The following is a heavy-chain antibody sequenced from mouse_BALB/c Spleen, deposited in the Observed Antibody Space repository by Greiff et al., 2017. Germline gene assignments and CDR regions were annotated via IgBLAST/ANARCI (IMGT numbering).Heavy chain of an antibody. CDR1: GYTFTRYW. CDR3: ARNYYGQGAWFAY. V-gene: IGHV1S81*02. D-gene: IGHD1-1*01. J-gene: IGHJ3*01. CDR2: INPSNGRT. Sequence: QVQLQQPGAELVKPGASVKLSCKASGYTFTRYWMHWVKQRPGQGLEWIGEINPSNGRTNYNEKFKSKATLTVDQSSSTAYMQLSSLTSEDSAVYYCARNYYGQGAWFAYWGQGTLVTVSA.